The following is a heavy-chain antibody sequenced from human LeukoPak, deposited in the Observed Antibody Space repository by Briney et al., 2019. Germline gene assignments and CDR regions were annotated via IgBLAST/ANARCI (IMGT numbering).Heavy chain of an antibody. CDR3: ARVVTPRYCSTTSCYWKGWFDP. D-gene: IGHD2-2*01. CDR2: IIPIFGSA. Sequence: SVKVSCKASRDTFINNVISWLRQVPGQGLEWMGGIIPIFGSAAYAQKFQGRVTITADESTSTAYMDLSSLRSEDTAVYYCARVVTPRYCSTTSCYWKGWFDPWGQGTPVTVSS. V-gene: IGHV1-69*13. CDR1: RDTFINNV. J-gene: IGHJ5*02.